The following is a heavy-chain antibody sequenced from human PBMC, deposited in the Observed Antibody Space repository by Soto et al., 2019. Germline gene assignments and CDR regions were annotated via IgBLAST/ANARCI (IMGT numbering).Heavy chain of an antibody. CDR2: ISSNGGST. V-gene: IGHV3-64*01. Sequence: GGSLRLSCAASGFTFSSYAMHWVRQAPGKGLEYVSAISSNGGSTYYANSVKGRFTISRDNSKNTLYLQMGSLRAEDMAVYYCARDRVESGYPEYFQHWGQGTLVTVSS. CDR3: ARDRVESGYPEYFQH. D-gene: IGHD3-22*01. J-gene: IGHJ1*01. CDR1: GFTFSSYA.